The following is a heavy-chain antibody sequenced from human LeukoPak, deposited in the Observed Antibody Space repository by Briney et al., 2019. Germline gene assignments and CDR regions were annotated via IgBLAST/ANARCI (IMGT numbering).Heavy chain of an antibody. CDR3: ARLGSNNYFDP. D-gene: IGHD7-27*01. V-gene: IGHV5-10-1*01. CDR1: GYMFTSYW. Sequence: GESLKISCKGSGYMFTSYWISWVRQMPGKGLEWMGRIDPSDSYTNYSPSLQGHVTISADKSINTAYLQWSSLKASDTAMYYCARLGSNNYFDPWGQGTLVTVSS. J-gene: IGHJ5*02. CDR2: IDPSDSYT.